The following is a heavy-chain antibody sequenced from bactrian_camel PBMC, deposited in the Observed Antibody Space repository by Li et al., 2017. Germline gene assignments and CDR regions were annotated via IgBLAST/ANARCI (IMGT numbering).Heavy chain of an antibody. D-gene: IGHD6*01. CDR2: ITSAGTA. Sequence: HVQLVESGGGSVQAGGSLRLSCVVSGYTLGNICIGWFRQGLGKGPEGVATITSAGTATYADSVKGRFTISRDSARNTVYLQMNNLQPEDTATYYCAEGRGSRGEHCYSLNYWGQGTQVTVS. V-gene: IGHV3S53*01. J-gene: IGHJ4*01. CDR3: AEGRGSRGEHCYSLNY. CDR1: GYTLGNIC.